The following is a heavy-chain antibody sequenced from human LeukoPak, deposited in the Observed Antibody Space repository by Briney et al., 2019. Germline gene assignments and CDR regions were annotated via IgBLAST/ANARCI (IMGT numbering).Heavy chain of an antibody. CDR2: ISSRGST. V-gene: IGHV4-59*10. CDR3: ARGPYSYDSSGAFDI. D-gene: IGHD3-22*01. CDR1: GGSFSGYY. Sequence: SETLSLTCAVYGGSFSGYYWSWIREPAGKGLEWSGRISSRGSTNYNPSLKSRVTISVDTSKNQFSLKLSSVTAADTAVYFCARGPYSYDSSGAFDIWGQGTMVTVSS. J-gene: IGHJ3*02.